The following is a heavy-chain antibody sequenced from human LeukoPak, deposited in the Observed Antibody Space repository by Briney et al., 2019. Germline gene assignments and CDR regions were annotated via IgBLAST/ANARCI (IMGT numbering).Heavy chain of an antibody. D-gene: IGHD3-10*01. CDR1: GYTFTSYA. CDR2: INAGNGNT. Sequence: GASVKVSCKASGYTFTSYAMHWVRQAPGQRLEWMGWINAGNGNTKYSQEFQGRVTITRDTSASTAYMELSSLRSEDMAVYYCARDATHNYYGSGHPYYYMDVWGKGTTVTISS. J-gene: IGHJ6*03. CDR3: ARDATHNYYGSGHPYYYMDV. V-gene: IGHV1-3*03.